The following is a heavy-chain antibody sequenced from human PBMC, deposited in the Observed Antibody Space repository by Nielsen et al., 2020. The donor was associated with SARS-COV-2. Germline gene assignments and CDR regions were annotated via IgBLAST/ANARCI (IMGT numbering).Heavy chain of an antibody. Sequence: GGSLRLSCAASGFTFSSYAMSWVRQAPGKGLEWVSAISGSGGSTYYADSVKGRFTISRDNSKNTLYLQMNSLRAEDTAVYYCAKDLGGRVGATPYGMDVWGQGTTVTVSS. J-gene: IGHJ6*02. V-gene: IGHV3-23*01. D-gene: IGHD1-26*01. CDR1: GFTFSSYA. CDR3: AKDLGGRVGATPYGMDV. CDR2: ISGSGGST.